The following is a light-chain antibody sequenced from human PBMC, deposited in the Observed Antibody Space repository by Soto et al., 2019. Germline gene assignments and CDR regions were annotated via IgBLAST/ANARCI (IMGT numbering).Light chain of an antibody. V-gene: IGLV2-14*01. CDR2: DVS. J-gene: IGLJ2*01. CDR1: SSDVGSYKY. CDR3: SSYTSSSTVV. Sequence: QSALTQPASVSGSPGQSITISCTGTSSDVGSYKYVSWYQQHPGKAPKLMIYDVSNRPSGVSNRFSGYKSGNTASLTISWLQAEDEDDYYCSSYTSSSTVVFGGGTKLTVL.